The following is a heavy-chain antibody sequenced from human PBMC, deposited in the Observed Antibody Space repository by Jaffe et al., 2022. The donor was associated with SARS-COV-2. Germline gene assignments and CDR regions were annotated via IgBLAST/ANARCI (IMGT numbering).Heavy chain of an antibody. CDR3: ARSDYGDPGRLDY. Sequence: QLQLQESGPGLVKPSETLSLTCTVSGGSISSSSYYWGWIRQPPGKGLEWIGSIYYSGSTYYNPSLKSRVTISVDTSKNQFSLKLSSVTAADTAVYYCARSDYGDPGRLDYWGQGTLVTVSS. CDR1: GGSISSSSYY. CDR2: IYYSGST. J-gene: IGHJ4*02. V-gene: IGHV4-39*01. D-gene: IGHD4-17*01.